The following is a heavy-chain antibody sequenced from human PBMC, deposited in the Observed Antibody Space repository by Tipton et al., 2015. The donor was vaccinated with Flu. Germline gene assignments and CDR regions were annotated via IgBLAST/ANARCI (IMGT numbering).Heavy chain of an antibody. V-gene: IGHV4-34*01. CDR1: DGSFSGYY. Sequence: TLSLTCAVYDGSFSGYYWSWIRQPPGKGLEWIGEINHSGSTNYNPSLKSRVTISVDTSKNQFSLKLSSVTAADTAVYYCARRTKGTMVRGVIVNWFDPWGQGTLVTVSS. D-gene: IGHD3-10*01. CDR3: ARRTKGTMVRGVIVNWFDP. J-gene: IGHJ5*02. CDR2: INHSGST.